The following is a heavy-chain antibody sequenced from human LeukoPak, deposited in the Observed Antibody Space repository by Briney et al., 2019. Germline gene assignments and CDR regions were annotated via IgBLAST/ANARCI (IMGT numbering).Heavy chain of an antibody. J-gene: IGHJ6*03. CDR2: IIPIFGTA. Sequence: SVKVSCKASGGTFSSYAISWVRQAPGQGLEWMGGIIPIFGTANYAQKFQGRVTITADKSTSTAYMELRSLRSDDTAVYYCARDNNMYSSSWYAPLYYYYYYMDVWGKGTTVTVSS. CDR3: ARDNNMYSSSWYAPLYYYYYYMDV. D-gene: IGHD6-13*01. CDR1: GGTFSSYA. V-gene: IGHV1-69*06.